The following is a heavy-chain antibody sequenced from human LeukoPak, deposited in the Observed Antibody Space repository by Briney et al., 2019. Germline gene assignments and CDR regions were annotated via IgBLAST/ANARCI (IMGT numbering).Heavy chain of an antibody. D-gene: IGHD3-10*01. J-gene: IGHJ3*02. CDR3: ARDMVRGVIPRGDAFDI. CDR1: GFTFSSYS. V-gene: IGHV3-21*01. CDR2: ISSSSSYI. Sequence: NPGGSLRLSCAASGFTFSSYSMTRVRQAPGKGLEWVSSISSSSSYIYYADSVKGRFTISRDNAKNSLYLQMNSLRAEDTAVYYCARDMVRGVIPRGDAFDIWGQGTMVTVSS.